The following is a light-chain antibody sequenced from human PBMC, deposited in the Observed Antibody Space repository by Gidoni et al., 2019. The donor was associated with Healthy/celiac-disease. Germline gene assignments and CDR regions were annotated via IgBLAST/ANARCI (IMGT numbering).Light chain of an antibody. CDR1: SSDVGGYNY. Sequence: QSALTQPAPVSGSPGQSITISCTGTSSDVGGYNYASWYQQHPGKAPKLMIYDVSNRPSGVSNRFSGSKSGNTASLTISGLQAEDEADYYCSSYTSSSTVFGGGTKLTVL. CDR2: DVS. J-gene: IGLJ3*02. V-gene: IGLV2-14*01. CDR3: SSYTSSSTV.